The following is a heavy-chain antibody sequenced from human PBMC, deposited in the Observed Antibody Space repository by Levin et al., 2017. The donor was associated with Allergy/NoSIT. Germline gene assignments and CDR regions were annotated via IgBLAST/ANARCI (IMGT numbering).Heavy chain of an antibody. D-gene: IGHD2-15*01. V-gene: IGHV2-26*01. CDR3: ARIHPVVAATYYYNYYGMDV. CDR1: GFSLRNARMG. CDR2: IFSNDEK. Sequence: SGPTLVKPTETLTLTCTVSGFSLRNARMGVSWIRQPPGKGLEWLAHIFSNDEKSYSTPLNSRLTISKDTSKSQVVLTMTNMDPVDTATYYCARIHPVVAATYYYNYYGMDVWGQGTTVTVSS. J-gene: IGHJ6*02.